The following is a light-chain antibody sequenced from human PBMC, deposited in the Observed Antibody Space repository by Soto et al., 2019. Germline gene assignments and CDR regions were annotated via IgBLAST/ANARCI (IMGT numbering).Light chain of an antibody. V-gene: IGLV2-8*01. CDR1: SSDIGAYNF. CDR2: DVN. Sequence: QSALTQPPSASGSPGQSVTISCTGTSSDIGAYNFVSWYQQHPHKAPRLLIYDVNKRPSGVPDRFSGSKSGNTASLTVSGLQAEDEADYHCSSYAGINNLVVFGGWTKLTVL. J-gene: IGLJ2*01. CDR3: SSYAGINNLVV.